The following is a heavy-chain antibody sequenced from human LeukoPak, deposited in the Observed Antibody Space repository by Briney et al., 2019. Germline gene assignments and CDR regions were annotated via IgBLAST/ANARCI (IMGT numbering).Heavy chain of an antibody. CDR2: INTDGRTT. Sequence: GGSLRLSCAASGFSFSSYWMNWVRQAPGKGLDWVAHINTDGRTTTYADSVKGRFTVARDNAKNTLYLEMNRLRAEDTAVYYCARDNTYMFDYWGQGTQVTVSS. CDR1: GFSFSSYW. J-gene: IGHJ4*02. D-gene: IGHD2-2*02. CDR3: ARDNTYMFDY. V-gene: IGHV3-74*01.